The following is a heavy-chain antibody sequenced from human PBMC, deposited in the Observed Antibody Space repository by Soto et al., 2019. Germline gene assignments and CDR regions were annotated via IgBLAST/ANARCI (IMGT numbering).Heavy chain of an antibody. CDR1: GGSISSYY. D-gene: IGHD3-9*01. J-gene: IGHJ4*02. CDR2: IYTSGST. CDR3: ARDPNRYYDKYYFDY. Sequence: PSETLSLTCTVSGGSISSYYWGWIRQPAGKGLEWIGRIYTSGSTNYNPSLKSRVTMSVDTSKNQFSLKLSSVTAADTAVYYCARDPNRYYDKYYFDYWGQGTLVTVSS. V-gene: IGHV4-4*07.